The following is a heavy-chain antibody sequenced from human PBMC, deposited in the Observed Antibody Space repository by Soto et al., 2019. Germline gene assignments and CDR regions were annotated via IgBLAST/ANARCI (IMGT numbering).Heavy chain of an antibody. Sequence: SETLSLTCAVYGGSFSGYYWSWIRQPPGKGLEWIGEINHSGSTNYNPSLKSRVTISVDTSKNQFSLKLSSVTAADTAVYYCARSLSGFDIWGQGTMVTVSS. CDR1: GGSFSGYY. V-gene: IGHV4-34*01. J-gene: IGHJ3*02. D-gene: IGHD1-26*01. CDR2: INHSGST. CDR3: ARSLSGFDI.